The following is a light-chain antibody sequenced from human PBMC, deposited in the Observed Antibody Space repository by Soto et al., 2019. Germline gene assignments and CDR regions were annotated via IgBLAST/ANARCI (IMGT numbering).Light chain of an antibody. J-gene: IGLJ2*01. Sequence: QSVLTQPPSVSGATGQRVTISCTGSSSNIGAGYDVHWYQQLPGTAPKLLIYGNSNRPSGVPDRFSGSKSGTSASLAITGLQAEDESDYYCQSYDSSLSGGVFGGGTKLTV. CDR3: QSYDSSLSGGV. CDR2: GNS. CDR1: SSNIGAGYD. V-gene: IGLV1-40*01.